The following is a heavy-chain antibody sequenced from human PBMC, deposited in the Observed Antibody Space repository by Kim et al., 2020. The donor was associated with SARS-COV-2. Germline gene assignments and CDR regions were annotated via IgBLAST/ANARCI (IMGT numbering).Heavy chain of an antibody. V-gene: IGHV3-23*01. CDR1: GFTFTGYA. CDR2: IDGSDGTT. CDR3: LKAVWGWIWYY. D-gene: IGHD2-8*01. J-gene: IGHJ1*01. Sequence: GGSLRLSCTTSGFTFTGYAMSWVRQAPGKGLEWVSSIDGSDGTTYYVDSVKGRFSISRDDSKNILYLQMIALSADDTAAYYCLKAVWGWIWYYWGQGTL.